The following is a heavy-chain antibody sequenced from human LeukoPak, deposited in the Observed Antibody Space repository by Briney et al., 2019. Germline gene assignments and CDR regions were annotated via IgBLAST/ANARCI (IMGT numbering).Heavy chain of an antibody. D-gene: IGHD3-3*01. CDR1: GFTFSSYG. Sequence: GRSMRLSCAASGFTFSSYGMHWVRQAPGKGLEWEAVISYDGSNKYYADSVKGRFTISRDNSKNTLYLQMNSLRAEDTAVYYCAKDELRFLEWLLSRMDVWGQGTTVTVSS. CDR3: AKDELRFLEWLLSRMDV. J-gene: IGHJ6*02. V-gene: IGHV3-30*18. CDR2: ISYDGSNK.